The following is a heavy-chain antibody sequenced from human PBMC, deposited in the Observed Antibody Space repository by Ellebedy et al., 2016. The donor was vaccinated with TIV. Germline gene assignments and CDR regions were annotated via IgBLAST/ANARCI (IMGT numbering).Heavy chain of an antibody. CDR1: GFTFSKSA. CDR3: AKDTTNWNYGY. D-gene: IGHD1-7*01. Sequence: GESLKISCAASGFTFSKSAMAWVRQAPGKGLEWVSTIGDVGLTTYYADSVKGRFTISRDNSKNTLYLEMTSLTAEDTAVYYCAKDTTNWNYGYWGQGTLVTVSS. V-gene: IGHV3-23*01. CDR2: IGDVGLTT. J-gene: IGHJ4*02.